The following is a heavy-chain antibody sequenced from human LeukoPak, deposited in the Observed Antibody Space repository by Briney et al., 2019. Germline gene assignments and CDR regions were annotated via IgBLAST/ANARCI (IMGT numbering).Heavy chain of an antibody. CDR3: ARHLGFGELLGSEENWFDP. CDR1: GYSFTSYW. V-gene: IGHV5-51*01. D-gene: IGHD3-10*01. CDR2: IYPGDSDT. Sequence: GESLKISCKGSGYSFTSYWIGWVRQLPGKGLEWMGIIYPGDSDTRYSPSFQGQVTISADKSISTAYLQWSSLKASDTAMYYCARHLGFGELLGSEENWFDPWGQGTLVTVSS. J-gene: IGHJ5*02.